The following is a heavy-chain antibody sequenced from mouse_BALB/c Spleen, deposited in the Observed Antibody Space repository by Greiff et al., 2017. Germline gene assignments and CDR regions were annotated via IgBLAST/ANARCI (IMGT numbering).Heavy chain of an antibody. J-gene: IGHJ4*01. CDR1: GFTFSSFG. CDR3: ARGPSYGISLGGSMDY. CDR2: ISSGSSTI. V-gene: IGHV5-17*02. D-gene: IGHD1-1*01. Sequence: DVKLVESGGGLVQPGGSRKLSCAASGFTFSSFGMHWVRQAPEKGLEWVAYISSGSSTISYADTVKGRFTISRDNPKNTLFLKMTSLRSEDTAMYYCARGPSYGISLGGSMDYWGQGTSVTVSA.